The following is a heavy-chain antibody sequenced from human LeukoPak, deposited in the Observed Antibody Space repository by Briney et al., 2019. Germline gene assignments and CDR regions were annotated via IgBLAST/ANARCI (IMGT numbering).Heavy chain of an antibody. Sequence: SQTLSLTCAISGDSVSSNSAAWIWFRQSPSRGLEWLGRTYYRSKWYSDYAVSVKGRITINPDTSKNQFSLQLNSVTPEDTAVYFCARDYDQYDAFDIWGQGTMVTVSS. V-gene: IGHV6-1*01. J-gene: IGHJ3*02. CDR1: GDSVSSNSAA. CDR3: ARDYDQYDAFDI. CDR2: TYYRSKWYS. D-gene: IGHD3-22*01.